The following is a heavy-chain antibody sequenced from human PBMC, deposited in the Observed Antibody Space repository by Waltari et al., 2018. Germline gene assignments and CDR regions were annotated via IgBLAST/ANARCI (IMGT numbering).Heavy chain of an antibody. D-gene: IGHD3-10*01. V-gene: IGHV3-23*03. CDR3: AKSDGSGSYDFDY. Sequence: EVQLLESGGGLVQPGGSLRLSCAASGFTFSSYAMSWVRQAPGKGLEWVSVIYSGGSSTYDGASVKGRVTISRDNSKNTLYRQMNSLRAEDTAVYYCAKSDGSGSYDFDYWGQGPLVTVSS. J-gene: IGHJ4*02. CDR1: GFTFSSYA. CDR2: IYSGGSST.